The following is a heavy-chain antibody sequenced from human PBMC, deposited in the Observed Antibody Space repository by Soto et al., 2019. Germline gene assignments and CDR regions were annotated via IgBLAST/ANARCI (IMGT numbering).Heavy chain of an antibody. CDR2: ISGSGGST. D-gene: IGHD3-10*01. Sequence: GGSLRLSCAASGFTFSGYNMNWVRQAPGKGLEWVSGISGSGGSTYYADSVKGRFTISRDNSKKTLYLQMNSLRAEDTAVFYCAKDYYGSGSFYNEGGTCDHWGQGTLVTVSS. V-gene: IGHV3-23*01. J-gene: IGHJ4*02. CDR3: AKDYYGSGSFYNEGGTCDH. CDR1: GFTFSGYN.